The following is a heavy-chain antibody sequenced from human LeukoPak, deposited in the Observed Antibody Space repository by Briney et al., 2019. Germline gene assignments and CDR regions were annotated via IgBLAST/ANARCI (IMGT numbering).Heavy chain of an antibody. CDR2: ISYDGSNK. Sequence: GGSLRLSCTASGFTFSNFWMGWVRQAPGKGLEWVAVISYDGSNKYYADSVKGRFTISRDNSKNTLYLQMNSLRAEDTAVYYCAKDLGAYYYVPGGYWGQGTLVTVSS. V-gene: IGHV3-30*18. J-gene: IGHJ4*02. D-gene: IGHD3-10*02. CDR3: AKDLGAYYYVPGGY. CDR1: GFTFSNFW.